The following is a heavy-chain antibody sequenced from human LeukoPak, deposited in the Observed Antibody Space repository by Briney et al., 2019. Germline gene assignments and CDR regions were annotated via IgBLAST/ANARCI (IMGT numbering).Heavy chain of an antibody. J-gene: IGHJ4*02. CDR2: IRSDGSDE. CDR1: GFPFTETW. V-gene: IGHV3-74*01. Sequence: GGSLRLSCATSGFPFTETWMHWVRHVPGKGLVWVSRIRSDGSDERYAEAVKGRFTISRDNAKNTLYLQMNSLRDEDTAVYYCARDGFHAIDYWGQGTLVTVSS. CDR3: ARDGFHAIDY. D-gene: IGHD2/OR15-2a*01.